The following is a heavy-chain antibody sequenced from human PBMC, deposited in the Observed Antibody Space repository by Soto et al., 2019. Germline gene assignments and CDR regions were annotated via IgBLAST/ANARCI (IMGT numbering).Heavy chain of an antibody. D-gene: IGHD1-20*01. CDR1: GFTFSSYG. CDR2: ISYDGSNK. J-gene: IGHJ4*02. V-gene: IGHV3-30*18. Sequence: PGGSLRLSCAASGFTFSSYGMHWVRQAPGKGLEWVAVISYDGSNKYYADSVKGRFTISRDNSKNTLYLQMNSLRAEDTAVYYCAKSPLITGTPGPFDYWGQGTLVTVSS. CDR3: AKSPLITGTPGPFDY.